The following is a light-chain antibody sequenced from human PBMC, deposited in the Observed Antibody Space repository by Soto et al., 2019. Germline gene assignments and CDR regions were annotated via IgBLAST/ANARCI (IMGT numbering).Light chain of an antibody. V-gene: IGKV3-15*01. Sequence: EIVMTQSPATLFVSPGERATLSCRASQTVSDDLAWYQQKPGQAPRLLIYGASTRATDIPARFSGGGSGTDFTLTISSLHAEDSSIYYCHPYHDWLPITFGPGTKVNI. J-gene: IGKJ3*01. CDR1: QTVSDD. CDR2: GAS. CDR3: HPYHDWLPIT.